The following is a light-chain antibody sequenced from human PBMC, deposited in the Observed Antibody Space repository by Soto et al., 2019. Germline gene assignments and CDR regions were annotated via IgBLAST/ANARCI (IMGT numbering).Light chain of an antibody. CDR1: QSISRS. CDR3: QQRGNWPRVT. CDR2: DIS. J-gene: IGKJ3*01. Sequence: EIVLTQSPVTLSLSPGERATLSCRASQSISRSLSWFQQKPGQAPRLLIYDISNRATGIPDRFSGSGSGTDFTLTISSLEPEDFAVYYCQQRGNWPRVTFGPGTKVDIK. V-gene: IGKV3-11*01.